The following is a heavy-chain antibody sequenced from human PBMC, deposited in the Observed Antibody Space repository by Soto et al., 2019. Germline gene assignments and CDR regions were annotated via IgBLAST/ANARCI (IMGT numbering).Heavy chain of an antibody. CDR3: ATEVVYGMALVNCYYHYGMDV. CDR1: GFTFSNAW. Sequence: GGSLRLSCAASGFTFSNAWMSWVRQAPGKGLEWVARIKSESDGVKTDYAANVKGRFTISRDDSNNTLYLQMNSLKTEDTTVYYCATEVVYGMALVNCYYHYGMDVWGQGTTVTVSS. D-gene: IGHD6-19*01. V-gene: IGHV3-15*01. CDR2: IKSESDGVKT. J-gene: IGHJ6*02.